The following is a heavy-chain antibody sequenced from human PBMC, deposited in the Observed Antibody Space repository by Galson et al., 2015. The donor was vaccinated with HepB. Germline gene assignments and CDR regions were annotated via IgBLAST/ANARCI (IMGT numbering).Heavy chain of an antibody. Sequence: SLRLSCAASGFTFSDHYMDWVRQAPGKGLEWIGRTRNKPHGYIADYAASVKGRFIISRDDSKNSLYLQMNSLKTEDTAVYYCVGECSGGKRDWGQGTLVIVSS. D-gene: IGHD4-23*01. CDR2: TRNKPHGYIA. J-gene: IGHJ4*02. CDR3: VGECSGGKRD. CDR1: GFTFSDHY. V-gene: IGHV3-72*01.